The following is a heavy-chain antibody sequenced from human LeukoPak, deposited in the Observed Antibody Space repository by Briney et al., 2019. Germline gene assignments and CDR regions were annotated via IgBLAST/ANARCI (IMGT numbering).Heavy chain of an antibody. D-gene: IGHD6-19*01. Sequence: PSETLSLTCAVYGGSFSGYYWSWIRQPPGKGLEWIGEINLSGSTNYNPSLKSRVTISVDTSKNQFSLKLSSVTAADTAVYYCARPGIAVAGNSGDYWGQGTLVTVSS. V-gene: IGHV4-34*01. J-gene: IGHJ4*02. CDR3: ARPGIAVAGNSGDY. CDR1: GGSFSGYY. CDR2: INLSGST.